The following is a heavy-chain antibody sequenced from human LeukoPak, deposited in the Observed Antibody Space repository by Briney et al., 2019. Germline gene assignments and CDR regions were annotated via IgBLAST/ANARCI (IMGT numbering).Heavy chain of an antibody. Sequence: GGSLRLSCAASGFTFSGYAMHWVRQAPGKGLEWVALISYEGSYKYYADSVKGRFTISRDNSKNTLYLQMDSLRPEDTAVYYCASPRVVGTTTFHYFDYWGQGTLVTVSS. J-gene: IGHJ4*02. V-gene: IGHV3-30-3*01. CDR1: GFTFSGYA. D-gene: IGHD1-26*01. CDR2: ISYEGSYK. CDR3: ASPRVVGTTTFHYFDY.